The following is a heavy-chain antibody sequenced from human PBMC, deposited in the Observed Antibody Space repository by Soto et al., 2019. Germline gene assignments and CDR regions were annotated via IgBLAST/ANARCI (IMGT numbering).Heavy chain of an antibody. J-gene: IGHJ4*02. CDR3: TTDGYVDWLPVGAY. CDR1: GFTFSNAW. V-gene: IGHV3-15*01. D-gene: IGHD3-9*01. Sequence: GGSLRLSCAASGFTFSNAWMSWVRQAPGKGLEWVGRIKSKTDGGTTDYAAPVKGRFTISRDDSKNTLYLQMNSLKTEDTAVYYSTTDGYVDWLPVGAYWGQGTLVTVSS. CDR2: IKSKTDGGTT.